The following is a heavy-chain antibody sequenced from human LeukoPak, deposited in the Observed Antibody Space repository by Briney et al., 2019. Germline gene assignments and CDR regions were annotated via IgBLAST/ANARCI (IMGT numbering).Heavy chain of an antibody. CDR1: GGSISSYY. D-gene: IGHD3-22*01. Sequence: SETLSLTCTVSGGSISSYYWSWIRQPAGKGLEWIGRIYTSGSTNYNPSLKSRVTMSVDTSKNQFSLKLSSVTAADTAVYYCARDYYDSSGYYYVDYWGQGTLVTVSS. J-gene: IGHJ4*02. V-gene: IGHV4-4*07. CDR2: IYTSGST. CDR3: ARDYYDSSGYYYVDY.